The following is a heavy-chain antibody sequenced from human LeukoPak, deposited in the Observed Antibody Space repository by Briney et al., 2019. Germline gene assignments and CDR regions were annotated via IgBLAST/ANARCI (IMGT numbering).Heavy chain of an antibody. Sequence: ASVKVSCKASGYTFTGYYMHRVRQAPGQGLEWMGWINPNSGGTNYAQKFQGRVTMTRDTSISTAYMELSRLRSDDTAVYYCARVTGYSFRHSLDYWGQGTLVTVSS. J-gene: IGHJ4*02. CDR1: GYTFTGYY. CDR2: INPNSGGT. V-gene: IGHV1-2*02. CDR3: ARVTGYSFRHSLDY. D-gene: IGHD5-18*01.